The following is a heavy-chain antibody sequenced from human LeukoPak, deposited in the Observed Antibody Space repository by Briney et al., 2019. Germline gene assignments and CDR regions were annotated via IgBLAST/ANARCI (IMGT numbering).Heavy chain of an antibody. Sequence: SETLSLTCTVSGGSISTYYWSWIRQPPGKGLEWIGYIYYSGSTNYNPSLKSRVTISVDTSKNQFSLKLSSVTAADTAVYYCAASYDYYSSGPRPYYFDFCGHGNLGTVSS. J-gene: IGHJ4*03. V-gene: IGHV4-59*08. CDR3: AASYDYYSSGPRPYYFDF. CDR2: IYYSGST. CDR1: GGSISTYY. D-gene: IGHD3-22*01.